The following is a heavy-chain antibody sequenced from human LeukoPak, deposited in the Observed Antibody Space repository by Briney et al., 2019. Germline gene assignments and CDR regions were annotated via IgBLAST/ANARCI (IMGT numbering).Heavy chain of an antibody. D-gene: IGHD2-2*01. CDR1: GYSISSGYY. CDR2: IYHSGST. J-gene: IGHJ4*02. Sequence: PSETLSLTCAVSGYSISSGYYWGWIRQPPGKVLEWIGSIYHSGSTYYNPSLKSRVTISVDTSKNQFSLKLSSVTAADTAVYYCARLGYCSSTSCLDYWGQGTLVTVSS. CDR3: ARLGYCSSTSCLDY. V-gene: IGHV4-38-2*01.